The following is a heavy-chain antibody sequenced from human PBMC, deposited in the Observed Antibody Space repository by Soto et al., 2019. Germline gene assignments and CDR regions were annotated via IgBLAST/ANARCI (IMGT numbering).Heavy chain of an antibody. Sequence: EVQLVESGGGLVKPGGSLRLSCTASGFTFNTYSMNWVRQAPGKGLEWVSTISSSSSYIYYADSVKGRFTNAGDNAKNSLYLQMNSLRAEDTAVYYCARVHDYGLTNRFDPWGHGTLVTVSS. CDR3: ARVHDYGLTNRFDP. D-gene: IGHD4-17*01. CDR2: ISSSSSYI. J-gene: IGHJ5*02. V-gene: IGHV3-21*01. CDR1: GFTFNTYS.